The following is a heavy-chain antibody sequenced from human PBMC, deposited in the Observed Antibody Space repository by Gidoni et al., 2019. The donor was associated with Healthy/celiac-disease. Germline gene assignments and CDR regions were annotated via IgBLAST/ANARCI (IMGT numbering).Heavy chain of an antibody. Sequence: VQLVQSGAEVKKHGSAVRFSCTAAGGNFSSYANSWVRQAPGQGLEGMGGIIPIFGTANYAQKFQARVTMTADESTSTAYLELCSLRSEDTAVYYCARGINYDSILAGCMDVWGQGPTVTVSS. CDR2: IIPIFGTA. CDR1: GGNFSSYA. J-gene: IGHJ6*02. V-gene: IGHV1-69*19. D-gene: IGHD3-22*01. CDR3: ARGINYDSILAGCMDV.